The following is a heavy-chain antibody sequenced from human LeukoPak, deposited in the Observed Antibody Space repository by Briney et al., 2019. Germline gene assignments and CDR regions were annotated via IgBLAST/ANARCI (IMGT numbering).Heavy chain of an antibody. Sequence: GGSLRLSCAASGFTFDDYAMHWVRQAPGKGLEWVSLISWDGGSTYYADSVKGRFTISRDNSKNSLYLQMNSLRAEDTALYYCAKDTRGYSYGSCDYWGQGTLVTVSS. CDR2: ISWDGGST. D-gene: IGHD5-18*01. CDR3: AKDTRGYSYGSCDY. J-gene: IGHJ4*02. CDR1: GFTFDDYA. V-gene: IGHV3-43D*03.